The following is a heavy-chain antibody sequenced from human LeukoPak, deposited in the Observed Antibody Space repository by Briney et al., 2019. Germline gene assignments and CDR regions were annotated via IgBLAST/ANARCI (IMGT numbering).Heavy chain of an antibody. CDR3: VTSTGY. CDR2: ISTKTGNP. V-gene: IGHV7-4-1*02. CDR1: GGTFSSYA. J-gene: IGHJ4*02. Sequence: ASVKVSCKASGGTFSSYAISWVRQAPGQGLEFMGWISTKTGNPRNAQGSTGRFEFSLDTTVSAAYLQISSLEAADTAVYYCVTSTGYWGQGTLVTVSS.